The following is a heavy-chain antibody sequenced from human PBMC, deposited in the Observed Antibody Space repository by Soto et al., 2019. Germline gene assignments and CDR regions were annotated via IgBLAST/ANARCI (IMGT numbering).Heavy chain of an antibody. J-gene: IGHJ4*02. CDR2: ISAYNGNT. V-gene: IGHV1-18*01. D-gene: IGHD2-15*01. CDR3: ARSGCSGGSCYSYYFDY. CDR1: GYTFTSYG. Sequence: QVQLVQSGAEVKKPGASVKVSCKASGYTFTSYGISWVRQAPGQGLEWMGWISAYNGNTNYAQKLQGRVTMTTDTSTSTDYMELRRLRSDDTAVYYCARSGCSGGSCYSYYFDYWGQGTLVTVSS.